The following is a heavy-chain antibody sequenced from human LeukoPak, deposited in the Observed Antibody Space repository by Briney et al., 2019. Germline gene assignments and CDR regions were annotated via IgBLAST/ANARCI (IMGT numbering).Heavy chain of an antibody. CDR3: ARDLYDSSGYSRPRDY. Sequence: GASVKVSCKASGYTFTGYYMHWVRQAPGQGLEWMGWINPNSGGTNYAQKFQGRVTMTRDTSISTAYMELSRLRSDDTAVYYCARDLYDSSGYSRPRDYWGQGTLVTVSS. V-gene: IGHV1-2*02. CDR1: GYTFTGYY. D-gene: IGHD3-22*01. CDR2: INPNSGGT. J-gene: IGHJ4*02.